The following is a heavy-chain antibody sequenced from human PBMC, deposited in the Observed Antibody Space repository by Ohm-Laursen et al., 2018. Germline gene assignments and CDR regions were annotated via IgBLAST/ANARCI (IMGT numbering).Heavy chain of an antibody. CDR2: ISSSGSTI. CDR3: ASLKPPLYYYGMDV. Sequence: GSLRLSCAASVFTFSDYYMSWIRQAPGTGLEWVSYISSSGSTIYYADSVKGRFTISRDNAKNSLYLQMNSLRAEDTAVYYCASLKPPLYYYGMDVWGQGTTVTVSS. CDR1: VFTFSDYY. V-gene: IGHV3-11*01. J-gene: IGHJ6*02.